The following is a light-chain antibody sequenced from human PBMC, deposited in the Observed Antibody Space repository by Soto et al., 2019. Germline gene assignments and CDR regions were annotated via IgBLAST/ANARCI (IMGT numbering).Light chain of an antibody. CDR3: KSYAGSNTYV. CDR1: RNDIGAYEF. J-gene: IGLJ1*01. V-gene: IGLV2-8*01. Sequence: QSVLTQPPSASGSPGQSVTISCTGTRNDIGAYEFVSWYQHHPGKAPELIIYEVVQRPSGVPDRFSGSKSGNTASLTVSGLQAADEADYYCKSYAGSNTYVFGTGTKVTVL. CDR2: EVV.